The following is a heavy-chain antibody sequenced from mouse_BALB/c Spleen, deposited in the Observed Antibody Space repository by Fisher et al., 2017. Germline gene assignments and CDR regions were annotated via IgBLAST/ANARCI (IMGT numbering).Heavy chain of an antibody. D-gene: IGHD2-1*01. CDR3: ARPGLLFAMDY. Sequence: KFKGKATLTVDKSSSTAYMQLSSLTSEDSAVYYCARPGLLFAMDYWGQGTSVTVSS. J-gene: IGHJ4*01. V-gene: IGHV1-69*02.